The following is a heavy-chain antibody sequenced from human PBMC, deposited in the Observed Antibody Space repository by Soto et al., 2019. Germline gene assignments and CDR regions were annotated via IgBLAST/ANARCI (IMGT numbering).Heavy chain of an antibody. J-gene: IGHJ4*02. CDR2: INPDTGDR. Sequence: ASVKVSCKASGYTFTDSHIHWVRQAPGQGLEWMGWINPDTGDRNYARRFQGRLTLTRDTSKNQVVLTMTNMDPVDTATYYCAHRHVYSYGYPFDYWGQGTLVT. V-gene: IGHV1-2*02. D-gene: IGHD5-18*01. CDR3: AHRHVYSYGYPFDY. CDR1: GYTFTDSH.